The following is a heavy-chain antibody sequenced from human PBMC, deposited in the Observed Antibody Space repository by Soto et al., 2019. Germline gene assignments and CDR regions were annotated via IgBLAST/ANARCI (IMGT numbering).Heavy chain of an antibody. Sequence: QVQLQQWGAGLLKPSETLSLTCAVYGGSFSGYYWSWIRQPPGKGLEWIGENNHSGSTNYNPSLKSRVTISVDSSKNQFSLKLSSVTAADTAVYYCARGRNDFWSGYHVWGKGTTVTVSS. CDR3: ARGRNDFWSGYHV. CDR1: GGSFSGYY. J-gene: IGHJ6*04. CDR2: NNHSGST. D-gene: IGHD3-3*01. V-gene: IGHV4-34*01.